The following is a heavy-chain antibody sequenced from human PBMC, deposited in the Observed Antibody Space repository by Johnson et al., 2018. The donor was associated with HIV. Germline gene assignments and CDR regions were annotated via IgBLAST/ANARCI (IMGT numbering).Heavy chain of an antibody. D-gene: IGHD3-10*01. J-gene: IGHJ3*02. Sequence: VQLVESGGGWVQPGRSLTLSCAASGFTFDDFAMHWVRQAPGKGLEWVSGIRWNSGSIGYADSVKGRFPISRDNSKNTLYLQMNSLKTEDTAVYYCTTVPSSWYYLQGDAFDIWGQGTMVTVSS. CDR1: GFTFDDFA. V-gene: IGHV3-9*01. CDR2: IRWNSGSI. CDR3: TTVPSSWYYLQGDAFDI.